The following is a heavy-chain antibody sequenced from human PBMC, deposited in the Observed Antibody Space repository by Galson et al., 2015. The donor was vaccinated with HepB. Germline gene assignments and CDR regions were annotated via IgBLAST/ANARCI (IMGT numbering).Heavy chain of an antibody. V-gene: IGHV3-30-3*01. CDR1: GFTFSSYA. D-gene: IGHD3-16*02. CDR2: ISYDGSNK. Sequence: SLRLSCAASGFTFSSYAMHWVRQAPGKGLEWVAVISYDGSNKYYADSVKGRFTISRDNSKNTLYLQMNSLRAEDTAVYYCARGTRLGELSYYGMDVWGQGTTVTVSS. J-gene: IGHJ6*02. CDR3: ARGTRLGELSYYGMDV.